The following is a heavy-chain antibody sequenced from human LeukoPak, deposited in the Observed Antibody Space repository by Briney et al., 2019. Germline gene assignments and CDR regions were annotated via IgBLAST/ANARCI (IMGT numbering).Heavy chain of an antibody. CDR1: GYTLSELS. Sequence: ASVRVSCKVSGYTLSELSMHWVRQAPGKGLEWMGGFDPEDGETIYAQKFQGRVTMTEDTSTDTAYMELSSLRSEDTAVYYCVTEVYSRGWSEFYWGQGTMVTVSS. CDR3: VTEVYSRGWSEFY. CDR2: FDPEDGET. J-gene: IGHJ4*02. D-gene: IGHD6-19*01. V-gene: IGHV1-24*01.